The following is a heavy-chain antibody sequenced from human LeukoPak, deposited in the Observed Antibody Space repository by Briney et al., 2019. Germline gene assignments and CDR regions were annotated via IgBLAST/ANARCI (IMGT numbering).Heavy chain of an antibody. J-gene: IGHJ4*02. CDR3: ARHCRYGGLDY. D-gene: IGHD2-15*01. V-gene: IGHV4-4*07. Sequence: SETLSLTCTVSGGSIGTDYWSWIRQPAGKGLEWIGRIYTTGSTNYNPSLMSRITMSVDTSKNQFSLKLSSVTAADTAVYYCARHCRYGGLDYWGRGALVTVSS. CDR2: IYTTGST. CDR1: GGSIGTDY.